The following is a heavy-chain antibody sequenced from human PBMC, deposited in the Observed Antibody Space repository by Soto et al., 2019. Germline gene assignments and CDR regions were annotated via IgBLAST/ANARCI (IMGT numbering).Heavy chain of an antibody. D-gene: IGHD3-10*01. CDR2: INTDGSRT. J-gene: IGHJ5*02. CDR1: GFIISTYW. V-gene: IGHV3-74*01. CDR3: ARVKSGSYDWFDP. Sequence: EVQLVESGGGLGQPGGSLRLSCAASGFIISTYWMHWVRQVPGKGLAWVSRINTDGSRTSYADSVKGRFTISRDNAKNTVYLQMNSLSAEDTAVYFCARVKSGSYDWFDPWGQGTLVTVSS.